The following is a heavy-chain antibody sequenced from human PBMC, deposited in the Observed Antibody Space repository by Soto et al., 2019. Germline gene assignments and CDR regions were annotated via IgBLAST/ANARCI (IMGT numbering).Heavy chain of an antibody. V-gene: IGHV1-69*12. CDR3: ARDGGVYDYSPFDY. CDR1: GGTFSSYA. J-gene: IGHJ4*02. Sequence: QVQLVQSGAEVKKPESSVKVSCKASGGTFSSYAISWVRQAPGQGLEWMGGIIPFFGTADYAQKFQGRVTITADESTSTAYMELSSLRSEDTAVYYCARDGGVYDYSPFDYWGQGTLVTVSS. D-gene: IGHD4-4*01. CDR2: IIPFFGTA.